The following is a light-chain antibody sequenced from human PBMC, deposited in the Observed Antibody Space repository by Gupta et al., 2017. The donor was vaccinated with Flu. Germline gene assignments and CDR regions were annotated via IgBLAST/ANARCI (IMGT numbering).Light chain of an antibody. CDR1: QSLLHSNGYNY. CDR2: LGS. Sequence: DIVMTQSPLSLPVTPGEPASISCRSSQSLLHSNGYNYLDWYLQKPGQSPQLLIYLGSNRASGVPDRLSGSGSGTDFTLKISRVEAEDVGVYYCRQALQTSFTFGPGTKVDIK. J-gene: IGKJ3*01. V-gene: IGKV2-28*01. CDR3: RQALQTSFT.